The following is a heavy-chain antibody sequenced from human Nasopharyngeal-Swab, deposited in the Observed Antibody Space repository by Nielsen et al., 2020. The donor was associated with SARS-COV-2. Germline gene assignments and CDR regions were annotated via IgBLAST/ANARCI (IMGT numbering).Heavy chain of an antibody. Sequence: VRQAPGKGLEWVSSISSSSSYIYYADSVKGRFTISRDNAKNSLYLQMNSLRAGDTAVYYCARVAGLIAAAGDYWGQGTLVTVSS. CDR3: ARVAGLIAAAGDY. D-gene: IGHD6-13*01. J-gene: IGHJ4*02. V-gene: IGHV3-21*01. CDR2: ISSSSSYI.